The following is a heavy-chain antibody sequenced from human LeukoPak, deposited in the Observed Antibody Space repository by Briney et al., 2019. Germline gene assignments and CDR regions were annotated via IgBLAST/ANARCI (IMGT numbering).Heavy chain of an antibody. V-gene: IGHV3-30*02. CDR2: IRYDGSNK. J-gene: IGHJ6*02. Sequence: PGGSLRLSCAASGFTFSSYGMHWVRQAPGKGLEWVAFIRYDGSNKYYADSVKGRFTISRDNSKNTLYLQMNSLRAEDTAVYYCAKTKGSGSYYYYYGMDVWGQGTTVTVSS. D-gene: IGHD3-10*01. CDR1: GFTFSSYG. CDR3: AKTKGSGSYYYYYGMDV.